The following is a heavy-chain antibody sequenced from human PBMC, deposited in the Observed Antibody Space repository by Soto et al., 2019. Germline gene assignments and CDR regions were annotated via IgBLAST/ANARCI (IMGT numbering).Heavy chain of an antibody. CDR3: ERLLSSRVPAAKDYDY. Sequence: QVQLVQSGAEVKKPGASVKVSCKASGYTFTSYAMHWVRQAPGQRLEWMGWINAGNGNTKYSQKFQGRVTITRDTSASTANMELSSLRSEDTAVYYCERLLSSRVPAAKDYDYWGQGTLVTVSS. D-gene: IGHD2-2*01. J-gene: IGHJ4*02. CDR1: GYTFTSYA. CDR2: INAGNGNT. V-gene: IGHV1-3*01.